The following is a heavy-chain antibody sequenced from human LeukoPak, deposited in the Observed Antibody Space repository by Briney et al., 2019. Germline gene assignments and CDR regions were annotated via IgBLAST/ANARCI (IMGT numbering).Heavy chain of an antibody. D-gene: IGHD4-23*01. Sequence: PMASVKVSCKASGYTFTSYGISWVRQAPGQGHEWMGWISAYNGNTNYAQKLQGRVTMTTDTSTSTAYMELRSLRSDDTAVYYCARAGKRSVATLRYYYYMDVWGKGTTVTVSS. CDR1: GYTFTSYG. CDR3: ARAGKRSVATLRYYYYMDV. V-gene: IGHV1-18*01. CDR2: ISAYNGNT. J-gene: IGHJ6*03.